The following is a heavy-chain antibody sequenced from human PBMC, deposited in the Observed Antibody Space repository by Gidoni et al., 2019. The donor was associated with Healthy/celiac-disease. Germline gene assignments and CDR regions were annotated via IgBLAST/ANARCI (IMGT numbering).Heavy chain of an antibody. CDR2: IYYRGST. Sequence: QLQLQESGPGLVKPSETLSLTCTVSGGSIRSSSYYWGWIRQPPGKGLEWIGSIYYRGSTYYNPSLKSRVTISVDTSKNQFSLKLSAVTAADTAVYYCARHSGTYYYDSSGYPAFDYWGQGTLVTVSS. CDR1: GGSIRSSSYY. V-gene: IGHV4-39*01. CDR3: ARHSGTYYYDSSGYPAFDY. D-gene: IGHD3-22*01. J-gene: IGHJ4*02.